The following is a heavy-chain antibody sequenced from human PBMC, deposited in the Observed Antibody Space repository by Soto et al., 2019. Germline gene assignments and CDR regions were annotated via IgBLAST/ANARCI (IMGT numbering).Heavy chain of an antibody. Sequence: ASVKVSCKASGYTFTSYDINWVRQATGQGLEWMGWMNPNSGNTGYAQKLQGRVTMTRNTSISTAYMELRSLRSEDTAVYYCARGSRSGWYNDWFDPWGQGTLVTVSS. CDR3: ARGSRSGWYNDWFDP. CDR2: MNPNSGNT. CDR1: GYTFTSYD. J-gene: IGHJ5*02. V-gene: IGHV1-8*01. D-gene: IGHD6-19*01.